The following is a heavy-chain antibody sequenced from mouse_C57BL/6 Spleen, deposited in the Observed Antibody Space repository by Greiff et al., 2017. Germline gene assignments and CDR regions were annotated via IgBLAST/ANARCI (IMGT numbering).Heavy chain of an antibody. D-gene: IGHD2-3*01. CDR2: IHPNSGST. CDR3: ADDGYYRYGDV. Sequence: VQLKQPGAELVKPGASVKLSCKASGYTFTSYWMHWVKQRPGQGLEWIGMIHPNSGSTNYNEKFKSKATLTVDKSSSTAYMQLSSLTSEDSAVYYCADDGYYRYGDVWGTGTTVTVSS. CDR1: GYTFTSYW. J-gene: IGHJ1*03. V-gene: IGHV1-64*01.